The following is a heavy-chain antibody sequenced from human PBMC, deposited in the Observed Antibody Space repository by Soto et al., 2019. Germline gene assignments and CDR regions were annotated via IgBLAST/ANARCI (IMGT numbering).Heavy chain of an antibody. J-gene: IGHJ4*02. V-gene: IGHV1-24*01. D-gene: IGHD3-22*01. CDR3: ATNGYYYDSSGYFWDY. CDR1: GYTLTELS. CDR2: FDPEDGET. Sequence: QVQLVQSGAEVKKPGASVKVSCKVSGYTLTELSMHWVRQAPGKGREWMGGFDPEDGETIYAQKFQGRVTMTEDTSTDTAYMELSSLRSEDTAVYYCATNGYYYDSSGYFWDYWGQGTLVTVSS.